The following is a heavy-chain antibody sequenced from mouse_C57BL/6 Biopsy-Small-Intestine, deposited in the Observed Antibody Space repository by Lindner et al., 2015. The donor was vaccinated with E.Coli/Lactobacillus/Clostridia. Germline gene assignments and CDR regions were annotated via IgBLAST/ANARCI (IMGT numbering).Heavy chain of an antibody. CDR1: GFNIKDDY. Sequence: VQLQESGAELVRPGASVKLSCTASGFNIKDDYMHWVKQRPEQGLEWIGWIDPENGDTEYASKLQGKATITADTSSNTAYLQLSSLTSEDTAVYYCTAVYYYGSRFAYWGQGTLVTVSA. J-gene: IGHJ3*01. CDR2: IDPENGDT. CDR3: TAVYYYGSRFAY. D-gene: IGHD1-1*01. V-gene: IGHV14-4*01.